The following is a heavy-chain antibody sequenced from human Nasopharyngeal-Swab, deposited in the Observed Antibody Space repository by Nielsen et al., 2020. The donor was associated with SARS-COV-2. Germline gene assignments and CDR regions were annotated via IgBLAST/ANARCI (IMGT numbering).Heavy chain of an antibody. CDR1: GFTFSSYA. Sequence: GESLKISCAASGFTFSSYAMHWVRQAPGKGLEWVAVISYDGNNKYYADSVKGRFTISRDNSKNTLYLQMNSLRAEDTAVYYCARDRYYDSSGYYYGPTTGGEIYYWGQGTLVTVSS. CDR2: ISYDGNNK. J-gene: IGHJ4*02. D-gene: IGHD3-22*01. V-gene: IGHV3-30*04. CDR3: ARDRYYDSSGYYYGPTTGGEIYY.